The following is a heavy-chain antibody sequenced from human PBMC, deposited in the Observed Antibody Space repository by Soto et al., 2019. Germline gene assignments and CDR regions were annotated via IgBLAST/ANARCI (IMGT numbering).Heavy chain of an antibody. D-gene: IGHD2-21*02. CDR2: IYYTGST. Sequence: SETLSLTCNSSGGPLSSFYYSWIRQAPGKGLEWIGYIYYTGSTNYNPSLKSRVTMSVDTSKNQFSLKLTSVTAADTAVYFCAVTRGGAHPHDIWGQGTMLTVSS. CDR1: GGPLSSFY. CDR3: AVTRGGAHPHDI. J-gene: IGHJ3*02. V-gene: IGHV4-59*01.